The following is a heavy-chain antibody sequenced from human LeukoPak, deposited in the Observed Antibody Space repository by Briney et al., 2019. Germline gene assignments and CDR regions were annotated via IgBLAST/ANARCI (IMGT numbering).Heavy chain of an antibody. CDR2: MNPNSGNT. V-gene: IGHV1-8*01. Sequence: ASVKVSCKASGYTFTSYDINWVRQATGQGLEWMGWMNPNSGNTGYAQKFQGRVTMTRNTSISTAYRELSSLRSEDTAVYYCARGPPFHCSSTSCYLSDNWFDPWGQGTLVTVSS. J-gene: IGHJ5*02. CDR3: ARGPPFHCSSTSCYLSDNWFDP. CDR1: GYTFTSYD. D-gene: IGHD2-2*01.